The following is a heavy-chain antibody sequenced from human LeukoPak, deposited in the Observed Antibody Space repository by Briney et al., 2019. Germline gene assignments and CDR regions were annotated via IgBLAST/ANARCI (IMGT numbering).Heavy chain of an antibody. V-gene: IGHV4-39*01. J-gene: IGHJ4*02. CDR3: ARQVVAVAGTGYFDY. D-gene: IGHD6-19*01. CDR2: IYYGGST. Sequence: PSETLSLTCTVSGGSIRSSSYYWGWIRQPPGKGLEWIGSIYYGGSTYYNASLKSRGTISVDTSKNQFSLKLNSVTAADTAVYFCARQVVAVAGTGYFDYWGQGTLVTVSS. CDR1: GGSIRSSSYY.